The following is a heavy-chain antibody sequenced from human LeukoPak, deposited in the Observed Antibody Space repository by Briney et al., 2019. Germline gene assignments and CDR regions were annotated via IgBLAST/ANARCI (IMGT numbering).Heavy chain of an antibody. V-gene: IGHV3-30*02. Sequence: GGSLRLSCAASGFTFSSYGMHWVRQAPGKGLEWVAFIRYDGSNKYYADSVKGRFTISRDNSRNTLYLRMHSLRAEDTAVYYCAKGGYYYMDVWGKGTTVTVS. CDR3: AKGGYYYMDV. CDR2: IRYDGSNK. J-gene: IGHJ6*03. CDR1: GFTFSSYG.